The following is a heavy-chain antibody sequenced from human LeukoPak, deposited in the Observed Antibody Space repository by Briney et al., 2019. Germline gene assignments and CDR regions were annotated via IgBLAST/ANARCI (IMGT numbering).Heavy chain of an antibody. CDR2: IKQDGSEK. CDR1: GFTFSSYW. Sequence: GGSLRLSCAASGFTFSSYWMSWVRQAPGKGLEWVANIKQDGSEKYYVDSVKGRFTISRDNAKYSLYLQMNSLRAEDTAVYYCAELGITMIGGVWGKGTTVTISS. V-gene: IGHV3-7*01. J-gene: IGHJ6*04. D-gene: IGHD3-10*02. CDR3: AELGITMIGGV.